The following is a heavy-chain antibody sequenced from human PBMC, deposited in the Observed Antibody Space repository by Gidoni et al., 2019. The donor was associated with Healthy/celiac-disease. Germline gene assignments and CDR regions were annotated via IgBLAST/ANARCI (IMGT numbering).Heavy chain of an antibody. J-gene: IGHJ4*02. CDR3: ARGRLLLWFGELWY. V-gene: IGHV3-30-3*01. Sequence: QVQLVEFWGVVVQLGRSLSLSCAASGFTFSSYAMPLVRQPPGKGLEGLAVISYEGSNKDYADSVKGRFTISRDNSKNTLYRQINSLRAEDTAVYYCARGRLLLWFGELWYWGQGTLVTVSS. CDR1: GFTFSSYA. CDR2: ISYEGSNK. D-gene: IGHD3-10*01.